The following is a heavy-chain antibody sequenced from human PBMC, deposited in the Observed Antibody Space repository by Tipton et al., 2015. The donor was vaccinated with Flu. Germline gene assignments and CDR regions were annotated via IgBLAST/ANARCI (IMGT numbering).Heavy chain of an antibody. CDR2: IHHRGST. CDR1: GDSLTNGRY. V-gene: IGHV4-38-2*02. D-gene: IGHD4-17*01. J-gene: IGHJ4*02. Sequence: TLSLTCTVSGDSLTNGRYWDWVRQPPGKGLEWIGNIHHRGSTYYSPSLKSRVTISMDTSKNQFSLTLISVTAADTANYYCARDRPYGDFSETLDYWGQGMLVTTSS. CDR3: ARDRPYGDFSETLDY.